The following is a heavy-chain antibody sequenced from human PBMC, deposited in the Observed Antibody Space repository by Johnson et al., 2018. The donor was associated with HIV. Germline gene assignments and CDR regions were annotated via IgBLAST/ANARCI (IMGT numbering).Heavy chain of an antibody. Sequence: VQLVESGGGLVQPGGSLRLSCAASGFTFSDYYMSWIRQAPGKGLEWVANINQDGTEKYYVDSLTGRFTISRDNAKNSLYLQMNSLRAEDTAVYYCARNGLIPAAKGVAFDIWAQGTMVTVSS. CDR1: GFTFSDYY. D-gene: IGHD2-2*01. CDR3: ARNGLIPAAKGVAFDI. J-gene: IGHJ3*02. CDR2: INQDGTEK. V-gene: IGHV3-7*01.